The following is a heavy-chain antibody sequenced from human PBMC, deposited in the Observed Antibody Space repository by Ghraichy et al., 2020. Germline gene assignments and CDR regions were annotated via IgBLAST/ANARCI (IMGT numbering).Heavy chain of an antibody. D-gene: IGHD3-10*01. J-gene: IGHJ5*02. CDR2: IYHSGST. V-gene: IGHV4-31*03. CDR3: ARGVPITMGVNNWFDP. CDR1: GGSISRGDYY. Sequence: SLNISCTVSGGSISRGDYYWNWIRQHPGKALEWIGYIYHSGSTYYSPSLRSRAIISIDTSKDQFSLQLSSVTDADTAIYYCARGVPITMGVNNWFDPWGQGTLVTVSS.